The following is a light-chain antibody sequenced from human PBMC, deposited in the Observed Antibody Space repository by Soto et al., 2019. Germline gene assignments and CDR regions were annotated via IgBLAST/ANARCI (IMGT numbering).Light chain of an antibody. CDR3: QQYYSYSWT. V-gene: IGKV1-8*01. CDR2: AAS. CDR1: QGIISY. J-gene: IGKJ1*01. Sequence: AIRMTQSPSSFSASTGDIVTITFRASQGIISYLAWYQQKPGKAPKLLIYAASTLQSGVLSRFSGSGSGTDFTLTISCLQSEDFATYYCQQYYSYSWTFGQGTKVDIK.